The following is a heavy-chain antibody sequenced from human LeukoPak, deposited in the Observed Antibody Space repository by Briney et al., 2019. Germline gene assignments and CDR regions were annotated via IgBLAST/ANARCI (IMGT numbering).Heavy chain of an antibody. CDR2: IRGSGFSS. V-gene: IGHV3-23*01. CDR1: GFTFSSYA. Sequence: PGGSLRLSCAASGFTFSSYAMRWVRQAQGRGLEGVSVIRGSGFSSFYADPVKGRFTISRDKSKNTLYLQMNSLRAEDTAVYYCAKADTFGGVIHFDYWGQGALVTVSS. CDR3: AKADTFGGVIHFDY. J-gene: IGHJ4*02. D-gene: IGHD3-16*02.